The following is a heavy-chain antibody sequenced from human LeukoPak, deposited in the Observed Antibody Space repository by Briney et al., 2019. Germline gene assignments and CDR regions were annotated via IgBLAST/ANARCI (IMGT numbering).Heavy chain of an antibody. CDR2: IYYSGST. Sequence: SQTLSLTCTVSGGSISSGGYYWSWIRQHPGRGLEWIGYIYYSGSTYYNPSLKSRVTISVDTSKNQFSLKLSSVTAADTAVYYCAREGWNYNFDYWGQGTLVTVSS. J-gene: IGHJ4*02. CDR3: AREGWNYNFDY. V-gene: IGHV4-31*03. D-gene: IGHD1-7*01. CDR1: GGSISSGGYY.